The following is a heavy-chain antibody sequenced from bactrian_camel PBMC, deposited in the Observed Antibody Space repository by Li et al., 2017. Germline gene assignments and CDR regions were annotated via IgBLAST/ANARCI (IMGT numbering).Heavy chain of an antibody. V-gene: IGHV3S53*01. J-gene: IGHJ4*01. CDR1: GYAVDAID. CDR2: LEPGGRT. Sequence: HVQLVESGGGAVQAGGSLRLSCSTSGYAVDAIDMGWYRQAPGNECEGVVRLEPGGRTVYADSVKGRFTISQNAAKTTVYLQMNNLKPDDTGMYYCAAGRRVFSSCEHLLIQDDDIAYVGQGTQVTVS. D-gene: IGHD4*01.